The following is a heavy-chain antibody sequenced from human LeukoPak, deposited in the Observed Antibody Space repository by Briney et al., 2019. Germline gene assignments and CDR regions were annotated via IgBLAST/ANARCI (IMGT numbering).Heavy chain of an antibody. V-gene: IGHV1-69*13. J-gene: IGHJ5*02. CDR3: ARDTGSGYNWNDDWFDP. CDR2: IIPIFGTA. CDR1: GGTFSSYA. D-gene: IGHD1-20*01. Sequence: GASVKVSCKASGGTFSSYAISWVRQAPGQGLEWMGGIIPIFGTANYAQKFQGRVTITADESTSTAYMELSSLRSEDTAVYYCARDTGSGYNWNDDWFDPWGQGTLVTVSS.